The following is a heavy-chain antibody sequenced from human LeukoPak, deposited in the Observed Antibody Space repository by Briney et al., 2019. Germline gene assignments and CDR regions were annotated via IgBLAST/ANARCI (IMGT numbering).Heavy chain of an antibody. V-gene: IGHV3-66*01. CDR1: GFTVSSNF. CDR3: AREDAGGTYSFDY. CDR2: IYTSGIT. J-gene: IGHJ4*02. Sequence: GGSLRLSCAVSGFTVSSNFMSWVRQAPGKGPEWVSVIYTSGITYYADSVRGRFTISRHNSKNTLYLQMDSLTANDTAVYYCAREDAGGTYSFDYWGQGTLVTVSS. D-gene: IGHD1-26*01.